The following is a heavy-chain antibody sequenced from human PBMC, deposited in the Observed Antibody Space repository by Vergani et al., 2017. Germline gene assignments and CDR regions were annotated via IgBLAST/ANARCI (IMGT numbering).Heavy chain of an antibody. CDR2: MDYSGST. J-gene: IGHJ4*02. D-gene: IGHD2-15*01. Sequence: QVQLQESGPGLVKPSETLALTCTVSGDSVISTDYHWGWIRPPPGKGLEWIGSMDYSGSTSYIPSLESRISISFETPKNQFSLMLTSVTAADTAVYYCASKRGACRAAYCHSYDFWGPGTLVGVSS. V-gene: IGHV4-39*01. CDR1: GDSVISTDYH. CDR3: ASKRGACRAAYCHSYDF.